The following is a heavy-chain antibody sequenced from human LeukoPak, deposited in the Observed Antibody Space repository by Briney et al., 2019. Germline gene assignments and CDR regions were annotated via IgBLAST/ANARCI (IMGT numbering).Heavy chain of an antibody. CDR2: INPSGGST. J-gene: IGHJ5*02. CDR3: ARDSTVTTFRGCVDP. V-gene: IGHV1-46*01. Sequence: GASAKVSCKASGYTFTNYYVHWVRQAPGQGLEWMGVINPSGGSTNYAQRFQGRVTMTRDTSTSTVYMELSSLRSEDTAVYYCARDSTVTTFRGCVDPWGQGTLVTVSS. CDR1: GYTFTNYY. D-gene: IGHD4-17*01.